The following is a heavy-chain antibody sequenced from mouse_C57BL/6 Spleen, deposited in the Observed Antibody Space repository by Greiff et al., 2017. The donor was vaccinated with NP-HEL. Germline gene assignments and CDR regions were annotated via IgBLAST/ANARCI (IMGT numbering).Heavy chain of an antibody. D-gene: IGHD2-12*01. CDR2: IYPSDSET. J-gene: IGHJ3*01. Sequence: VQLQQPGAELVRPGSSVKLSCKASGYTFTSYWMDWVKQRPGQGLEWIGNIYPSDSETHYNQKFKDKATLTVDKSSSTAYMQLSSLTSEDSAVYYCARGDRGYCYGGGAAWFADWGQGTLVTVSA. CDR3: ARGDRGYCYGGGAAWFAD. V-gene: IGHV1-61*01. CDR1: GYTFTSYW.